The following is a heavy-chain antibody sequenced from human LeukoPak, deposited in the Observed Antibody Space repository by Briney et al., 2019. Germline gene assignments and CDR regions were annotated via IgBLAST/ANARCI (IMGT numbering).Heavy chain of an antibody. Sequence: PSETLSLTCTVSGGSISSYYWSWIRQPPGKGLEWIGYIYYSGSTNYNPSLKSRVTISVDTSKNQFSLKLSSVTAADTAVYYCAKTYSSSWLLDFWGQGTLVTVSS. V-gene: IGHV4-59*01. CDR2: IYYSGST. D-gene: IGHD6-13*01. CDR1: GGSISSYY. CDR3: AKTYSSSWLLDF. J-gene: IGHJ4*02.